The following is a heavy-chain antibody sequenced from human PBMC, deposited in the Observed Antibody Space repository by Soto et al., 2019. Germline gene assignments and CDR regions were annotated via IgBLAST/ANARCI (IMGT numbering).Heavy chain of an antibody. D-gene: IGHD3-22*01. Sequence: GGSLRLSCAASGFTFSSYGMHWVRQAPGKGLEWVAVIWYDGSNKYYADSVKGRFTISRDNSKNTLYLQMNSLRAEETAVYYCARDSYYYDSSGYYFAQALFTRDAFDIWGQGTMVTVSS. J-gene: IGHJ3*02. V-gene: IGHV3-33*01. CDR2: IWYDGSNK. CDR3: ARDSYYYDSSGYYFAQALFTRDAFDI. CDR1: GFTFSSYG.